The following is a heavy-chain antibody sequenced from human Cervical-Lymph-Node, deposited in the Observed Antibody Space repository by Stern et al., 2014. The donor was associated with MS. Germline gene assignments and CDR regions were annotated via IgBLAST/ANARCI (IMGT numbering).Heavy chain of an antibody. Sequence: VQLAESGGGVVQPGRSLRLSCVVSGFTFSSYGMHRVRQAPGKGLEWVTLISYDGTKKFYGDSVEGRFSISRDNSNNTLFLHMNNLTTEDTAVYYCAKDGGEHWGQGALVIVSS. V-gene: IGHV3-30*18. CDR1: GFTFSSYG. J-gene: IGHJ4*02. CDR2: ISYDGTKK. D-gene: IGHD1/OR15-1a*01. CDR3: AKDGGEH.